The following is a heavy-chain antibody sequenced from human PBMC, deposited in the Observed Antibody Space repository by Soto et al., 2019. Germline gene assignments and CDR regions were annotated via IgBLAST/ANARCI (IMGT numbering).Heavy chain of an antibody. J-gene: IGHJ4*02. Sequence: PXGCLRVTSSASCLAFSSFFMSWVRQAPGGGLEWVTKIKQDGRDTYYSDSVRDRFTISRDNAANSLFLHMNSLGAEDTAVYYCATYHAEEWESYRHRHWGQGTLVTVSS. CDR2: IKQDGRDT. V-gene: IGHV3-7*01. CDR3: ATYHAEEWESYRHRH. CDR1: CLAFSSFF. D-gene: IGHD3-16*02.